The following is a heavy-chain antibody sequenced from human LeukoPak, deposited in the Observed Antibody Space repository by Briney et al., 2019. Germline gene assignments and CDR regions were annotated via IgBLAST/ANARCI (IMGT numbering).Heavy chain of an antibody. CDR2: ISSSSSYI. J-gene: IGHJ4*02. CDR3: ARTTVVTLIDY. V-gene: IGHV3-21*01. D-gene: IGHD4-23*01. CDR1: VFIFSGSS. Sequence: PGGSLRLFCAVSVFIFSGSSMIWVRQAPGKGLEWVSSISSSSSYIYYADSVKGRFTVSRDNAKNSLYLLMNSLRAEDTAVYYCARTTVVTLIDYWGQGTLVTVSS.